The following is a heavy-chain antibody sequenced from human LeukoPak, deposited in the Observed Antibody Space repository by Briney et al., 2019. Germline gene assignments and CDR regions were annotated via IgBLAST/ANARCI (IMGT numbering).Heavy chain of an antibody. J-gene: IGHJ5*02. CDR3: ARDAGDGYKP. Sequence: SETLSLTCTVSGGSISSYYWSWIRQPPGKGLEWIGYIYYSGSTNYNPSLKRRVTISVDTSKNQFSPKLSSVTAADTAVYYCARDAGDGYKPWGQGTLVTVSS. CDR1: GGSISSYY. V-gene: IGHV4-59*01. CDR2: IYYSGST. D-gene: IGHD5-12*01.